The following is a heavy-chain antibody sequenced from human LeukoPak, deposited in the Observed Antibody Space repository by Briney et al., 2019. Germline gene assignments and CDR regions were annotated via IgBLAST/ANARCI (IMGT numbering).Heavy chain of an antibody. D-gene: IGHD2-2*01. CDR1: GFTFSSYA. CDR2: ISGSGGST. Sequence: TGGSLRLSCAASGFTFSSYAMSWVLQAPGKGLEWVSAISGSGGSTYYADSVKGRFTISRDNSKNTLYLQMNSLRAEDTAVYYCAKDRWSGFGYCSSTSCPLGWFDPWGQGTLVTVSS. CDR3: AKDRWSGFGYCSSTSCPLGWFDP. V-gene: IGHV3-23*01. J-gene: IGHJ5*02.